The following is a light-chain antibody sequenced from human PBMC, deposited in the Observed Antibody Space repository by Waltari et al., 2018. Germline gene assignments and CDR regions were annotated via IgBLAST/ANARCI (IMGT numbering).Light chain of an antibody. CDR2: GAS. CDR1: QSVSGSY. CDR3: QQYGRSPLT. J-gene: IGKJ4*01. Sequence: EIVLTKSPGTLSLSPAERATLSCRASQSVSGSYLAWYQRKPGQAPRLLIYGASSGATGIPDRFSGSGSGTDFTLTISRLEPEDFAVYYCQQYGRSPLTFGGGTKVQIK. V-gene: IGKV3-20*01.